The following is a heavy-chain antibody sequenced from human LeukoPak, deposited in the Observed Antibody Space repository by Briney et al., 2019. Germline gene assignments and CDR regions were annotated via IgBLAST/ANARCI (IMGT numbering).Heavy chain of an antibody. D-gene: IGHD1-26*01. CDR1: GYTLTELS. V-gene: IGHV1-24*01. CDR2: FDPEDGET. Sequence: GASVKVSCKVSGYTLTELSMHWVRQAPGKGLEWMGGFDPEDGETIYAQKFQGRVTMTEDTSTDTAYMELSSLRSEDTAVYYCARAQEWELLFARVSYFDYWGQGTLVTVSS. CDR3: ARAQEWELLFARVSYFDY. J-gene: IGHJ4*02.